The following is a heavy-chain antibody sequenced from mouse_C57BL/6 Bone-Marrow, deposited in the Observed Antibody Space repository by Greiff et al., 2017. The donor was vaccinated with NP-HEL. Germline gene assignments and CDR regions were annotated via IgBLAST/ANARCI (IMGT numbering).Heavy chain of an antibody. CDR2: IYPGDGDT. Sequence: VQLQQSGPDLVKPGASVKISCKASGYAFSSSWMNWVKQRPGKGLEWIGRIYPGDGDTNYNGKFKGKATLTADKSSSTAYMQLSSLTSEDSAVYFCARSMVKAYYYAMDYWGQGTSVTVSS. V-gene: IGHV1-82*01. J-gene: IGHJ4*01. CDR1: GYAFSSSW. CDR3: ARSMVKAYYYAMDY. D-gene: IGHD2-2*01.